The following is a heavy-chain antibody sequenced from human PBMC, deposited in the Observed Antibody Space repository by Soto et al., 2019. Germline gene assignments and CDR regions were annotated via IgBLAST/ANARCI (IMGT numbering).Heavy chain of an antibody. CDR2: ISGSGGST. V-gene: IGHV3-23*01. Sequence: EVQWLESGGGLVQPGGSLRLSCAASGFTFSTYAMSWVRQAPGKGLEWVSGISGSGGSTYYADSVKGRFTIARDNSKNTLYLQMNSLRAEDTAVYYCAKATGSSIRASRPFDYWGQGTLVTVSS. CDR3: AKATGSSIRASRPFDY. CDR1: GFTFSTYA. J-gene: IGHJ4*02. D-gene: IGHD6-6*01.